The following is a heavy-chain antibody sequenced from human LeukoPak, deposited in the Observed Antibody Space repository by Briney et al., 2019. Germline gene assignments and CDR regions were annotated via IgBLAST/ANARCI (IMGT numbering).Heavy chain of an antibody. V-gene: IGHV3-48*03. D-gene: IGHD2-2*01. J-gene: IGHJ5*02. Sequence: GGSLRLSCAASGFTFSSYEMNWVRQAPGEGLEWVSYISSSGSTIYYADSVKGRFTISRDNAKNSLYLQMNSLRAEDTAVYYCASPRGCSSTSCPWGQGTLVTVSS. CDR2: ISSSGSTI. CDR1: GFTFSSYE. CDR3: ASPRGCSSTSCP.